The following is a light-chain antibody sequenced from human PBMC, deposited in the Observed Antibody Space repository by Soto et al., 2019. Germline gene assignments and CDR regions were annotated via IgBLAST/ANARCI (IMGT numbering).Light chain of an antibody. CDR1: SSNIGGYNV. V-gene: IGLV2-23*01. CDR3: CSYVGATTYV. CDR2: EGI. J-gene: IGLJ1*01. Sequence: QSALTHPASVSGSPGQSITISCSGTSSNIGGYNVVSWYQQHPGKAPKVIVYEGIKRPSGVSDRFSGSTSGSTASLTISGFQAEEEAEYYCCSYVGATTYVFGSGTKVTVL.